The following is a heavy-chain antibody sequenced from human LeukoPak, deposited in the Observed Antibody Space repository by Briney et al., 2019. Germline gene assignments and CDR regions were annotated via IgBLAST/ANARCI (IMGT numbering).Heavy chain of an antibody. V-gene: IGHV1-58*01. CDR1: GFTFISSA. J-gene: IGHJ4*02. CDR2: IVVGSGNT. D-gene: IGHD3-22*01. CDR3: ATDPSYSSGYRYYFDY. Sequence: SVKVSCKTSGFTFISSAVQWVRQARGQRLEWIGWIVVGSGNTNYAQKFQERVTITRDMSTSSAYMELSSLRSEDTAVYYCATDPSYSSGYRYYFDYWGQGTLVTVSS.